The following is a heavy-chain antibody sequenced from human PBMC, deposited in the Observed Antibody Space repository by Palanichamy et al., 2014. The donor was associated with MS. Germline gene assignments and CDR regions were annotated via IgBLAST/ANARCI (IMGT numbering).Heavy chain of an antibody. CDR2: LAYN. Sequence: QVRLQESGPGLVKPSETLSLTCSVSGDSVNTANNRHHWSWIRQPPGKGLEWIGSLAYNNHNPSLKSRVTISLDTSKNQFFLSLTSVTVADTAVYYCATYMAGLAGKGYWGQGTPVAVSS. J-gene: IGHJ4*02. D-gene: IGHD1-26*01. V-gene: IGHV4-61*01. CDR3: ATYMAGLAGKGY. CDR1: GDSVNTANNRHH.